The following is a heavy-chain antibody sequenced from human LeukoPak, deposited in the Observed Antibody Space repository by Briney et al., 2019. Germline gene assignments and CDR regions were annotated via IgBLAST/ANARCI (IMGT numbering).Heavy chain of an antibody. CDR2: IYYRGNT. CDR3: ARDGGGGWPLGY. CDR1: GGSINSFY. J-gene: IGHJ4*02. V-gene: IGHV4-59*01. D-gene: IGHD6-19*01. Sequence: KPSETLSLTCTVSGGSINSFYWSWIRQSPGKGLEWIGYIYYRGNTKYNPSLQSRVTISVDTSKKQFSLKLSSVTAADTAVYYCARDGGGGWPLGYWGQGTLVTVSS.